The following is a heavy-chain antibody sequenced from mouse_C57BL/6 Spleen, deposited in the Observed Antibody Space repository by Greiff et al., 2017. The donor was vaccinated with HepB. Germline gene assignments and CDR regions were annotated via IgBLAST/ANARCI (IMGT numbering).Heavy chain of an antibody. Sequence: VQLQQSGAELARPGASVKMSCKASGYTFTSYTMHWVKQRPGQGLEWMGYINPSSGYTKYNQKFKDKATLTADKSSRTAYMQLSSLTSEDSAVYYCASYYGSSPIGYAMDFWGQGTSVTVSS. CDR1: GYTFTSYT. D-gene: IGHD1-1*01. CDR3: ASYYGSSPIGYAMDF. V-gene: IGHV1-4*01. CDR2: INPSSGYT. J-gene: IGHJ4*01.